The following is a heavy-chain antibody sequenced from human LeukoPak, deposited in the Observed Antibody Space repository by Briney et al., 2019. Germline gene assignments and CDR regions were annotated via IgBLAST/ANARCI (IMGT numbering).Heavy chain of an antibody. CDR2: ISAYKGNT. D-gene: IGHD5-18*01. CDR3: ATNRGYSYVHDAFDI. V-gene: IGHV1-18*04. CDR1: GYTFTSYG. Sequence: ASVKVSCTASGYTFTSYGFTWVRQAPGLGLEWMGWISAYKGNTNYAQKLQGRVTMTTDTSTSTAYMELMSLRSDDTAVYYCATNRGYSYVHDAFDIWGQGTMVTVSS. J-gene: IGHJ3*02.